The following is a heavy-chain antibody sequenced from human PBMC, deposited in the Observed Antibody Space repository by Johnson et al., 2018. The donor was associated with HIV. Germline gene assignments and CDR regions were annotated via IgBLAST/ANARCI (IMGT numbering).Heavy chain of an antibody. D-gene: IGHD3-16*01. CDR3: AKDGAYSIPWSAFDI. J-gene: IGHJ3*02. CDR1: GFTFSSYA. Sequence: QVQLVESGGGLVQPGRSLRLSCAASGFTFSSYAMHWVRQATGKGLEWVAVISYDGSNKYYADSVKGRFTISRDNSKNTLYLQMNSLRAEDTAVYYCAKDGAYSIPWSAFDIWGQGTMVTVSS. CDR2: ISYDGSNK. V-gene: IGHV3-30*04.